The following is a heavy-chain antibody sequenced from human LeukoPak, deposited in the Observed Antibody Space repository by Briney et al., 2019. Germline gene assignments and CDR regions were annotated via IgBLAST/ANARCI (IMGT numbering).Heavy chain of an antibody. Sequence: ASVKVSCKASGYTFTGHHIHWVRQAPGQGLEWMGWIYPNGRDTKYAQRFQGRMTMTMDTSITTAYMELKRVTSDDTAVYYCARNPARLWCGELSGCNPFDIWGQGTMVSVSS. CDR2: IYPNGRDT. CDR1: GYTFTGHH. V-gene: IGHV1-2*02. CDR3: ARNPARLWCGELSGCNPFDI. J-gene: IGHJ3*02. D-gene: IGHD3-10*01.